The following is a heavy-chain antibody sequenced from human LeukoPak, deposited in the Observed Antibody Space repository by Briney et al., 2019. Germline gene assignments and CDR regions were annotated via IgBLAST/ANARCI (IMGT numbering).Heavy chain of an antibody. V-gene: IGHV3-7*01. CDR1: GFTFSRYW. Sequence: GGSLRLSCAPSGFTFSRYWMRWVRQAPGRGREWVANIKQDGSEKYYVGSVKGRFTISRDTAKNSVFLQMNSLRAEDTAVYYCASDRDYYDSTGYLFGYWGQGTLVTVSS. J-gene: IGHJ4*02. D-gene: IGHD3-22*01. CDR2: IKQDGSEK. CDR3: ASDRDYYDSTGYLFGY.